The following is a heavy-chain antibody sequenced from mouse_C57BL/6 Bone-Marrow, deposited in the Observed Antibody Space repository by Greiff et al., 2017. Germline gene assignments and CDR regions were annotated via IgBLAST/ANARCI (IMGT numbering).Heavy chain of an antibody. Sequence: VQLQQSGAELARPGASVKLSCKASGYTFTSYGISWVKQRTGQGLEWIGEIYPRSGNTYYNEKFKGKATLTADKSSSTAYMELRSLTSEDSAVYFCAKPRRYYGSSPFAYWGQGTLVTVSA. CDR2: IYPRSGNT. CDR3: AKPRRYYGSSPFAY. D-gene: IGHD1-1*01. J-gene: IGHJ3*01. V-gene: IGHV1-81*01. CDR1: GYTFTSYG.